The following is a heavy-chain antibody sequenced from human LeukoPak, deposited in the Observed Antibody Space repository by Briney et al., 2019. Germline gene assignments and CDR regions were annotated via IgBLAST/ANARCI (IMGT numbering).Heavy chain of an antibody. CDR3: ARGRSPTIFGEVMVPDAFDI. J-gene: IGHJ3*02. CDR1: GYSISSGYY. D-gene: IGHD3-3*01. Sequence: PSETLSLTCAVSGYSISSGYYWGWIRQPPGKGLEWIGGIYHSGSTYYNPSLKSRVTISVDTSKNQFSLKLSSVTAADTAVCYCARGRSPTIFGEVMVPDAFDIWGQGTMVTVSS. V-gene: IGHV4-38-2*01. CDR2: IYHSGST.